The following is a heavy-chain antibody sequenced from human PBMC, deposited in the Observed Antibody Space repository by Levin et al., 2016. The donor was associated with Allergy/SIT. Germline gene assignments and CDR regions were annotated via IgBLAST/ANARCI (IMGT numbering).Heavy chain of an antibody. J-gene: IGHJ6*02. Sequence: GGSLRLSCSASGFTFRDYAMSWIRLAPAKGWSGWFIRSNAYGGPTEYAASVKGRFTISRDDSKSIAYLQMNSLKSEDTGVYYCTRALWGDDFWRPAYGMDVWGQGTTVTVSS. D-gene: IGHD3-3*01. CDR3: TRALWGDDFWRPAYGMDV. CDR1: GFTFRDYA. V-gene: IGHV3-49*03. CDR2: IRSNAYGGPT.